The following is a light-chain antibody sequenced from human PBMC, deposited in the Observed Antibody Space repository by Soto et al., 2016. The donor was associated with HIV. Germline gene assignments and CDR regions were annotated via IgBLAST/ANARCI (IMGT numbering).Light chain of an antibody. CDR1: QDISSS. CDR2: AAS. Sequence: IQMTQSPSSLSAFVGDRLTITCRASQDISSSLAWYQQPPGKVPKFLIYAASTLQSGVPSRFSGSGSGTQFTLIISSLQPEDVATYYCQQYNTAPWTFGQGTKVEVK. CDR3: QQYNTAPWT. J-gene: IGKJ1*01. V-gene: IGKV1-27*01.